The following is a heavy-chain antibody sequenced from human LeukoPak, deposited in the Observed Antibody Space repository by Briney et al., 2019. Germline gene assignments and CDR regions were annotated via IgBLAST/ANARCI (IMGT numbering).Heavy chain of an antibody. CDR3: AIDKTGTNDAFDI. CDR1: GFTFSTHS. J-gene: IGHJ3*02. Sequence: PGGSLRLSCAASGFTFSTHSINWVRQAPGKGLECVSSISYSSTYIYYADSVKGRFTISRDNAKNSLYLQMNSLRAEDTAVYYCAIDKTGTNDAFDISGLGTMVTVSS. V-gene: IGHV3-21*01. D-gene: IGHD1-7*01. CDR2: ISYSSTYI.